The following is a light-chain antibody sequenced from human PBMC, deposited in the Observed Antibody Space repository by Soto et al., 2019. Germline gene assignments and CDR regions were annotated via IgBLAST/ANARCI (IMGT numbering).Light chain of an antibody. Sequence: EIVMTQSPATLSVSPGERATLSCRASQSVSSNLAWYQQKPGQAPRLLIYGASTRATGIPARFSGSGSGTEFTLTISSLQSEDFAVYYCQSAFTFGPGTKVDIK. V-gene: IGKV3-15*01. CDR2: GAS. J-gene: IGKJ3*01. CDR1: QSVSSN. CDR3: QSAFT.